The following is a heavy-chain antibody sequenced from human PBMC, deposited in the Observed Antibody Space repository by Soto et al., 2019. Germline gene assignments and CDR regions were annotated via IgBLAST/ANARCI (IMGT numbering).Heavy chain of an antibody. Sequence: EVQLVESGGGLVQAGGSLRLSCAASGFTVYSFDKYWMHWVRQVPGKGLVWISLIKGDGRTTTYADSVKGRFTISRDNTKNTLYLQMDSLRVEYTAVYYCATDEGYKPRSWGQGTLVTVSS. J-gene: IGHJ4*02. CDR3: ATDEGYKPRS. D-gene: IGHD1-1*01. CDR1: GFTVYSFDKYW. V-gene: IGHV3-74*01. CDR2: IKGDGRTT.